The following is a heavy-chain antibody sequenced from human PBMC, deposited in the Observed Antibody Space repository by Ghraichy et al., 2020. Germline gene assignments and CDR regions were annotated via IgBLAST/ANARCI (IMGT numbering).Heavy chain of an antibody. Sequence: GGSLRLSCAASGFTFSSYSMNWVRQAPGKGLEWVSSISSSSVYKYYADSVRGRFTISRDNAKNSLYLQMNSLRAEDTAVYYCARDFAGYYGMDVWGQGTTVTVSS. D-gene: IGHD3-10*01. J-gene: IGHJ6*02. CDR1: GFTFSSYS. CDR2: ISSSSVYK. V-gene: IGHV3-21*01. CDR3: ARDFAGYYGMDV.